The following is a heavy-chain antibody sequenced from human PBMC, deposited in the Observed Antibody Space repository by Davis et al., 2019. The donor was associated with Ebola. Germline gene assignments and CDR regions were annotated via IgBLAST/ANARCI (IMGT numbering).Heavy chain of an antibody. J-gene: IGHJ4*02. D-gene: IGHD4-23*01. CDR1: GGSISSSSYY. Sequence: PSETLSLTCTVSGGSISSSSYYWGWIRQPPGKGLEWIGYIYYSGSTNYNPSLKSRVTISVDTSKNQFSLKLSSVTAADTAVYYCARGLHDYGGNSRLVFDYWGQGTLVTVSS. CDR2: IYYSGST. CDR3: ARGLHDYGGNSRLVFDY. V-gene: IGHV4-61*05.